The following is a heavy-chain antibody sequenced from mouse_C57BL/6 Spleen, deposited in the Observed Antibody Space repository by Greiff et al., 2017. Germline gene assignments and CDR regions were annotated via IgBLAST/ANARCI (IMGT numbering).Heavy chain of an antibody. J-gene: IGHJ4*01. CDR3: APYDYSFRGYAMDY. CDR2: ISYDGSN. CDR1: GYSITSGYY. Sequence: EVKLVESGPGLVKPSQSLSLTCSVTGYSITSGYYWNWIRQFPGNKLEWMGYISYDGSNNYNPSLKNRISITRDTSKNQFFLKLNSVTTEDTATYYCAPYDYSFRGYAMDYWGQGTSVTVSS. D-gene: IGHD2-4*01. V-gene: IGHV3-6*01.